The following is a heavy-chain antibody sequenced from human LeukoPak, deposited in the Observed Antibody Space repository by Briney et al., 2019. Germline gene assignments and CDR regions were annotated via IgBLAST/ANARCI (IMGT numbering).Heavy chain of an antibody. CDR1: GYTFTSYY. CDR3: ARVEGSGVSV. Sequence: ASVTVSCKASGYTFTSYYMHWVRQAPGQGLEWMGITNPSGGSTSHAQKFQGRVTMTRDTSTSTVYMELSSLRSEDTAVYYCARVEGSGVSVWGQGTLVTVSS. CDR2: TNPSGGST. J-gene: IGHJ1*01. V-gene: IGHV1-46*01. D-gene: IGHD3-10*01.